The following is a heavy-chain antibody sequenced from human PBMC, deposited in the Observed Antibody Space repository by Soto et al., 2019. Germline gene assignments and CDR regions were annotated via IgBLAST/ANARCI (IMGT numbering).Heavy chain of an antibody. J-gene: IGHJ4*02. D-gene: IGHD3-22*01. Sequence: SVKVSCKASGGTFSSYAISWVRQAPGQGLEWMGGIIPIFGTANYAQKFQGRVTITADESTSTAYMELSSLRSEDTAVYYCARDRAYYDSSGYYFDYWGQGTLVTVSS. V-gene: IGHV1-69*13. CDR3: ARDRAYYDSSGYYFDY. CDR2: IIPIFGTA. CDR1: GGTFSSYA.